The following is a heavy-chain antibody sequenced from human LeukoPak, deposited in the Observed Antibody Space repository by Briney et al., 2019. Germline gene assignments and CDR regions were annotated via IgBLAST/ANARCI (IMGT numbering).Heavy chain of an antibody. D-gene: IGHD2-15*01. V-gene: IGHV3-30*02. CDR3: AKVEQNSSYSTGGSFDF. CDR1: GFTFSSYG. CDR2: IRYDGSIK. Sequence: PGGSLRLSCAASGFTFSSYGMHWVRQAPGKGLEWVAFIRYDGSIKYYADSVKGRFTVSRDNAKNTLYLQMNSLRAEDTAVYFCAKVEQNSSYSTGGSFDFWGQGTMVTVSS. J-gene: IGHJ3*01.